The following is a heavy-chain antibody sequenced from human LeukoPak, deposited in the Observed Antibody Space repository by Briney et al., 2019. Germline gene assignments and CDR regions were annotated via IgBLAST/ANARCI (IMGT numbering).Heavy chain of an antibody. CDR1: GGSISSYY. J-gene: IGHJ5*02. CDR2: IYTSGST. CDR3: ARSQTVPRYYDFWSGYYNWFDP. D-gene: IGHD3-3*01. Sequence: SETLSLTCTVSGGSISSYYWSWIRQPAGKGLEWIGRIYTSGSTNYNPSLKSRVTMSVDTSKNQFSLKLSSVTAADTAVYYCARSQTVPRYYDFWSGYYNWFDPWGQGTLVTVFS. V-gene: IGHV4-4*07.